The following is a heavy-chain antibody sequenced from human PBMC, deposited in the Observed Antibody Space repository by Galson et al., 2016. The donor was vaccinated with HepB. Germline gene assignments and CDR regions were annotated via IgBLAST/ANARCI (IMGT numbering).Heavy chain of an antibody. CDR1: GYSFTTYW. J-gene: IGHJ4*02. D-gene: IGHD5-12*01. CDR2: IDPSDSYT. V-gene: IGHV5-10-1*01. CDR3: ARRGEDSGYGRFEY. Sequence: QSGAEVKKPGESLRISCKASGYSFTTYWITWVRQMPGKGLEWLGRIDPSDSYTKYSPSFQGHVTISAYKSISTAYLQWSSPKDSDTAMYYGARRGEDSGYGRFEYWGQGTLVTVSS.